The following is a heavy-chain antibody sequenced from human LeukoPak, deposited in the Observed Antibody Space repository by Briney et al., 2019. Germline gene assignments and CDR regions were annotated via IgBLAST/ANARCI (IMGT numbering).Heavy chain of an antibody. V-gene: IGHV4-30-4*08. CDR1: GGSISSGDYY. J-gene: IGHJ4*02. CDR3: ARQGYSSGWLIDY. CDR2: IYYSGST. D-gene: IGHD6-19*01. Sequence: SQTLSLTCTVSGGSISSGDYYWSWIRQPPGKGLEWIGYIYYSGSTYYNPSLKSRVTISVDTSKNQISLKLSSVTAADTAVYYCARQGYSSGWLIDYWGQGTLVTVSS.